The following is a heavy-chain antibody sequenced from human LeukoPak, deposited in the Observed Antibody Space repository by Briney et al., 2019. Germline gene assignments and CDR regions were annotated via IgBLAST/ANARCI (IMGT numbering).Heavy chain of an antibody. CDR3: AREVQGDSYNF. CDR1: GGSISSYY. V-gene: IGHV4-59*12. J-gene: IGHJ4*02. Sequence: SETLSLTCTVSGGSISSYYWSWIRQPPGKGLEWIGYIYYSGSTNYNPSLKSRVTISVDTSKNQFSLKLSSVTAADTAVYYCAREVQGDSYNFWGQGTLVTVSS. D-gene: IGHD5-18*01. CDR2: IYYSGST.